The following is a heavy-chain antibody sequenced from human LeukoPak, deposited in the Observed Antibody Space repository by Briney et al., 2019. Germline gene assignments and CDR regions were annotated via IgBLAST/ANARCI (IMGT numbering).Heavy chain of an antibody. Sequence: GGSLRLSCAASGFTFSNNWMHWVRQTPGKGLVWVSHINSDGSWTSYADSVKGRFTISKDNAKNTVYLQMNSLRAEDTAVYYCVSFYETYWGRGALVTVSS. CDR2: INSDGSWT. J-gene: IGHJ4*02. CDR1: GFTFSNNW. CDR3: VSFYETY. V-gene: IGHV3-74*01. D-gene: IGHD2/OR15-2a*01.